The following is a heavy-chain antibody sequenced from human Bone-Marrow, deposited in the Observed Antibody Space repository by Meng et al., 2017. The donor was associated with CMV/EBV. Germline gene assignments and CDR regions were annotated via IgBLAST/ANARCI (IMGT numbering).Heavy chain of an antibody. Sequence: ASVKVFCKASGYTFTSYDINWVRQATGQGLEWMGWMNPNSGNTGYAQKFQGRVTMTRNTSISTAYMELSSLRSEDKAVYYCARGGRVVPAARVIRGYYGMDVWGQGTTVTVSS. V-gene: IGHV1-8*01. CDR1: GYTFTSYD. CDR3: ARGGRVVPAARVIRGYYGMDV. D-gene: IGHD2-2*01. CDR2: MNPNSGNT. J-gene: IGHJ6*02.